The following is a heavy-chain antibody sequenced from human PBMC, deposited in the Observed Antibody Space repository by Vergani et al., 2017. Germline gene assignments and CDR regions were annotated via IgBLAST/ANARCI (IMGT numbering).Heavy chain of an antibody. CDR1: GYTFTSYG. J-gene: IGHJ6*02. CDR2: ISAYNGNT. Sequence: QVQLVQSGAEVKKPGASVKVSCKASGYTFTSYGISWVRQAPGQGLEWMGCISAYNGNTNYAQKHQGRVTMTTDTPTSTAYMELRSLRSDDTAVYYCARDLFYGSGSYYYYYYYGMDVWGQGTTVTVSS. V-gene: IGHV1-18*01. D-gene: IGHD3-10*01. CDR3: ARDLFYGSGSYYYYYYYGMDV.